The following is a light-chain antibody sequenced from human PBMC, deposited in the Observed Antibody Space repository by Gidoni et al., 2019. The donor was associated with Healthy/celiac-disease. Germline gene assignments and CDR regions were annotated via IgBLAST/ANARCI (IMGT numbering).Light chain of an antibody. J-gene: IGKJ3*01. Sequence: DIQMTQSPSTLAASVGDRVTITCRASQSISSWLAWYQQKPGKAPTLLIYKASSLESGVPSRFSGSGSGTEFTLTISSLQPDDFATYYCQQYNSYPFTFXPXTKVDIK. V-gene: IGKV1-5*03. CDR1: QSISSW. CDR2: KAS. CDR3: QQYNSYPFT.